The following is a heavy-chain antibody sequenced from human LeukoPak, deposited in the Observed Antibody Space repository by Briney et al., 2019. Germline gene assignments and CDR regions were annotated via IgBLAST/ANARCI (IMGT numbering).Heavy chain of an antibody. CDR1: GYAFTSYG. V-gene: IGHV1-18*01. CDR2: VSAYNTNT. Sequence: ASVKVSCKASGYAFTSYGFSWVRQAPGQGLQWMGWVSAYNTNTNYAQEFQGRVTMTTDTSTSTVYMELRSLRSDDTAVYYCARDTTPTAAFDYWGQGTLVTVSS. CDR3: ARDTTPTAAFDY. D-gene: IGHD1-1*01. J-gene: IGHJ4*02.